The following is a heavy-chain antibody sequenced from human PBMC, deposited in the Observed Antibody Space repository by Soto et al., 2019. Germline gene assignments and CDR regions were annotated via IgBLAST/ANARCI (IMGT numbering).Heavy chain of an antibody. V-gene: IGHV3-74*01. CDR2: ISSYGSDT. CDR1: GFTLSRYW. Sequence: VQLVESGGGLVLPGGSLRLSCAASGFTLSRYWMHWVRQAPGKWLVWVSRISSYGSDTHYAESVKGRFTISRDNAKNTLYLQMNSLRADDTAVYYCASNYAYAEGYYWYGIDVWGQGTTVTVSS. CDR3: ASNYAYAEGYYWYGIDV. D-gene: IGHD2-2*01. J-gene: IGHJ6*02.